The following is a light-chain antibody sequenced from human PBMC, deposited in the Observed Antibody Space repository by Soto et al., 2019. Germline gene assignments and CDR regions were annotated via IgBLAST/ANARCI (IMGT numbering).Light chain of an antibody. J-gene: IGKJ1*01. CDR3: QQYNNWPPWT. CDR1: QSVSSN. CDR2: GAS. Sequence: EIVMTQSPATLSVSPGERATLSCRASQSVSSNLPWYQQKPGQAPRLLIYGASTRATGIPARFSGSGSGTEFTLTISSLQSEDFAVYYCQQYNNWPPWTFGQGTKVKSN. V-gene: IGKV3-15*01.